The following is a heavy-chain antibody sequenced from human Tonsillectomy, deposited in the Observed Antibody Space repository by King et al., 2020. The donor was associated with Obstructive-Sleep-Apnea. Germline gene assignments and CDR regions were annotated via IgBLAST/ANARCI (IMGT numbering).Heavy chain of an antibody. V-gene: IGHV4-31*03. J-gene: IGHJ4*02. CDR2: IYYSGST. D-gene: IGHD3-10*01. CDR1: GGSISSGGYY. CDR3: ATAYGSGSYYNVLFDY. Sequence: PLQESGPGLVKPSQTLSLTCTVSGGSISSGGYYWSWIRQHPGKGLEWIGYIYYSGSTYYNPSLKSRVTISVDTSKNQFSLKLSSVTAADTAVYYCATAYGSGSYYNVLFDYWGQGTLVTVSS.